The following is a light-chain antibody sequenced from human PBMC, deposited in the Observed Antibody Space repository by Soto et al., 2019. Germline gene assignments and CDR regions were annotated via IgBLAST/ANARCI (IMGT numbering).Light chain of an antibody. CDR3: AAWDDSLNGPV. V-gene: IGLV1-44*01. CDR1: RSNIGSNT. Sequence: QSVLTQPPSASGTPGQRVTISCSGSRSNIGSNTVNWYQQLPGTAPKLLIYSNNQRPSGVPDRFSGSKSGTSASLAISGLQSQDEDDYYCAAWDDSLNGPVFGGGTKVTVL. CDR2: SNN. J-gene: IGLJ3*02.